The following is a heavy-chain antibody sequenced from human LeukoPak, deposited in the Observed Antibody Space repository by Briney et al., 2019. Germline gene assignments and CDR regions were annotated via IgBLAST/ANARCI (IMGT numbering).Heavy chain of an antibody. CDR1: GYTFTGYY. J-gene: IGHJ4*02. CDR3: ARGVMARWYSEY. D-gene: IGHD6-13*01. CDR2: INPNSGGT. V-gene: IGHV1-2*02. Sequence: AAVQVSCKSSGYTFTGYYMHWVRQPPAQGVEWMGCINPNSGGTNYPQEFQGRVTMTRDTSISTAYMELSRLRPDHTAVYYCARGVMARWYSEYWGQGTLVTVSS.